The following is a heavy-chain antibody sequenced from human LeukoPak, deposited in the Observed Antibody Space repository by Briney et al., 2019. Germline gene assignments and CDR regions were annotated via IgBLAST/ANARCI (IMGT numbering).Heavy chain of an antibody. V-gene: IGHV3-53*01. CDR1: GIDISYHY. Sequence: GGSLRLFCVASGIDISYHYVGWVRQALGKGLEWVSVIHTGGTTHYADSVKGRFTISKDNSNNTVYLQMNSVRVEDTAVYYCARVWFGYFFQWGQGALVTVSS. J-gene: IGHJ4*02. D-gene: IGHD3-10*01. CDR2: IHTGGTT. CDR3: ARVWFGYFFQ.